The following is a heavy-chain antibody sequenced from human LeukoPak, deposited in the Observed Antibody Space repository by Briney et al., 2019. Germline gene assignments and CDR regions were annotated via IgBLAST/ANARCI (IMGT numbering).Heavy chain of an antibody. J-gene: IGHJ4*02. Sequence: PGGSLRLSCAASGFSFSSYTMNWVRQAPGKGLEWVSSIRSSSYIYYADSVRGRFTISRDNAKNSLYLQMNSLRAEDTAVYYCARDSDYYDSSGYYYWGQGTLVTVSS. CDR1: GFSFSSYT. CDR2: IRSSSYI. V-gene: IGHV3-21*01. D-gene: IGHD3-22*01. CDR3: ARDSDYYDSSGYYY.